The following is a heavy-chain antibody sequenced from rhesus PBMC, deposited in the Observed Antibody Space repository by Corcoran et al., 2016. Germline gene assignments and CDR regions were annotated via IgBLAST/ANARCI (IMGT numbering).Heavy chain of an antibody. V-gene: IGHV3-153D*01. CDR1: GFTFSDYA. Sequence: EVQLVESGGGLVQPGGSLRLSCAASGFTFSDYAMDWVRQAPGKGLGWGGFIRSKAYGGTAEYAASVKGRFTISRDDSKNTAYLQMSSLKTEDTAVYYCTSGNYFDYWGQGVLVTVSS. J-gene: IGHJ4*01. D-gene: IGHD2-21*01. CDR3: TSGNYFDY. CDR2: IRSKAYGGTA.